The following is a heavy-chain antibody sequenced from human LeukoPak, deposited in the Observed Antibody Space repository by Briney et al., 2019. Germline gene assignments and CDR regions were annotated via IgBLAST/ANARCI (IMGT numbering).Heavy chain of an antibody. CDR2: IIPIFGTA. J-gene: IGHJ6*04. CDR1: GGTFSSYA. Sequence: SVKVSCKASGGTFSSYAISWVRQAPGQGLEWMGGIIPIFGTANYAQKFQGRATITADESTSTAYMELSSLRSEDTAVYYCARADTAMVPPYYYYYGMDVWGKGTTVTVSS. V-gene: IGHV1-69*13. D-gene: IGHD5-18*01. CDR3: ARADTAMVPPYYYYYGMDV.